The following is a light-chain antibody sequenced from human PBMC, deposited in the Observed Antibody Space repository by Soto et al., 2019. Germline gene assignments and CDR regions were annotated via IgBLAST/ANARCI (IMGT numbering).Light chain of an antibody. CDR3: QHYNSYSEA. J-gene: IGKJ1*01. CDR2: KAS. V-gene: IGKV1-5*03. Sequence: DIQMTQSPSSLSASVGDRVTITCQASQDISNYLNWHQQKPGKAPKLLIYKASTLKSGVPSRFSGSGSGTEFTLTISSLQPDDFATYYCQHYNSYSEACGQGTK. CDR1: QDISNY.